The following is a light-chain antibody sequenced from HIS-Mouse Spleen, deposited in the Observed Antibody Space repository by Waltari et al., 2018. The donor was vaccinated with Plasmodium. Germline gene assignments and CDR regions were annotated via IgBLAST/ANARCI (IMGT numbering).Light chain of an antibody. V-gene: IGLV3-25*03. J-gene: IGLJ2*01. CDR1: ALPKQY. Sequence: SYELTQPPSVSVSPGQTARITCSGDALPKQYAYWYQQKPGQAPVLVIDKGSERPSGIPERFSGSISGTTVTLTISGVQAEDEADYYCQSADSSGTYRVFGGGTKLTVL. CDR3: QSADSSGTYRV. CDR2: KGS.